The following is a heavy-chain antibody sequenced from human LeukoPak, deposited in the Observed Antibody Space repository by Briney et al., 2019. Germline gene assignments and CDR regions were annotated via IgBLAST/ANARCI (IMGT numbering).Heavy chain of an antibody. CDR2: IIPIFGTA. CDR1: GYTFTGYY. V-gene: IGHV1-69*13. J-gene: IGHJ6*02. CDR3: ARDLDYYYGMDV. D-gene: IGHD3-16*01. Sequence: SVKVSCKASGYTFTGYYMHWVRQAPGQGLEWMGGIIPIFGTANYAQKFQGRVTITADESTSTAYMELSSLRSEDTAVYYCARDLDYYYGMDVWGQGTTVTVSS.